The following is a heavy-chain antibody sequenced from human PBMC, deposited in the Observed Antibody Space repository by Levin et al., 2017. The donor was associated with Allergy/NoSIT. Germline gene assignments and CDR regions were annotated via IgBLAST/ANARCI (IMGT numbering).Heavy chain of an antibody. CDR2: ISISGSTI. Sequence: GGSLRLSCAASGFTFTDYGMNWIRQAPGKGLEWVSNISISGSTINYADSVKGRFTISRDNAKNSLFLQMNTLRAEDTAVYYCARDSNFDHWGQGTLVTVSS. CDR3: ARDSNFDH. V-gene: IGHV3-11*01. J-gene: IGHJ4*02. CDR1: GFTFTDYG.